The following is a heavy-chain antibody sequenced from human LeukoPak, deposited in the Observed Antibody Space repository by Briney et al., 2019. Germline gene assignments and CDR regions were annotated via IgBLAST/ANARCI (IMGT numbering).Heavy chain of an antibody. CDR1: GDSVSTNSAS. J-gene: IGHJ4*02. CDR2: TYYRSKWYN. D-gene: IGHD1-1*01. Sequence: SQTLSLTCAISGDSVSTNSASWNWIRHSPSRGLEWLGRTYYRSKWYNEYAVTVKSRIIINPDTSKNQFSLQLNSVTPEDTAVYYCARKAGTGFDYWGQGTPVTVSS. V-gene: IGHV6-1*01. CDR3: ARKAGTGFDY.